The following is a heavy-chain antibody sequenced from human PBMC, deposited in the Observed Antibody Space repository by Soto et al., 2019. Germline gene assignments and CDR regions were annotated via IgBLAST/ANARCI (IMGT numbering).Heavy chain of an antibody. J-gene: IGHJ5*02. CDR3: ATDLNYGSGSYYKWHNWFDP. Sequence: AASVKVSCKVSGYTLTELSMHWVRQAPGKGLEWMGGFDPEDGETIYAQKFQGRVTMTEDTSTDTAYMELSSLRSEDTAVYYCATDLNYGSGSYYKWHNWFDPWGQGTLVTVSS. V-gene: IGHV1-24*01. CDR1: GYTLTELS. CDR2: FDPEDGET. D-gene: IGHD3-10*01.